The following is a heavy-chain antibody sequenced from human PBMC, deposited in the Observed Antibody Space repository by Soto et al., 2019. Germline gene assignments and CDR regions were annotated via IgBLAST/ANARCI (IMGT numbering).Heavy chain of an antibody. D-gene: IGHD3-9*01. CDR2: ISGSGGST. CDR1: GFTFSSYA. V-gene: IGHV3-23*01. Sequence: EVQLLESGGGLVQPGGSLRLSCAASGFTFSSYAMSWVRQAPGKGLEWVSAISGSGGSTYYADSVKGRFTIYRDNSKKTLYLQMNSLRAEDTAVYYCAKDGTHIPYLTGYYRLGWFDPWGQGTLVTVSS. CDR3: AKDGTHIPYLTGYYRLGWFDP. J-gene: IGHJ5*02.